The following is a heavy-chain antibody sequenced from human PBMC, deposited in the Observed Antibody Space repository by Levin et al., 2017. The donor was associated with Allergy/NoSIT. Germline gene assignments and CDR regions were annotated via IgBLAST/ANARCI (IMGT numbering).Heavy chain of an antibody. Sequence: GASVKVSCKASGGTFSSYAISWVRQAPGQGLEWMGGIIPIFGTANYAQKFQGRVTITADESTSTAYMELSSLRSEDTAVYYCASHVEMATSYYYYYGMDVWGQGTTVTVSS. D-gene: IGHD5-24*01. CDR3: ASHVEMATSYYYYYGMDV. CDR1: GGTFSSYA. J-gene: IGHJ6*02. V-gene: IGHV1-69*13. CDR2: IIPIFGTA.